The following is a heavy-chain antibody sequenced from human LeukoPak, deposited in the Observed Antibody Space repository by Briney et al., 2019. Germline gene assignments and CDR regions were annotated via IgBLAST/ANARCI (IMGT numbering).Heavy chain of an antibody. CDR1: GGSFSGYY. J-gene: IGHJ4*02. CDR3: ARERGDYFDY. CDR2: IYYSGST. V-gene: IGHV4-59*01. Sequence: PSETLSLTCAVYGGSFSGYYWSWIRQPPGKGLEWIGYIYYSGSTNYNPSLKSRVTISVDTSKNQFSLKLSSVTAADTAVYYCARERGDYFDYWGQGTLVTVSS.